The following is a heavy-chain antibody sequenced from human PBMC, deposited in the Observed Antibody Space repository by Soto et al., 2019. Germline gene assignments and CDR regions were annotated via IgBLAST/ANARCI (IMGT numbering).Heavy chain of an antibody. Sequence: EVQLVESGGGLIQPGGSLRLSCAASGFTVSSNYMSWVRQAPGKGLEWVSVIYSGGSTYYADSVKGRFTISRDNSKNTLYLQMNSLRAEDTAVYYCASSPYSGTTGYFDYWGQGTLVTVSS. V-gene: IGHV3-53*01. J-gene: IGHJ4*02. CDR1: GFTVSSNY. CDR2: IYSGGST. CDR3: ASSPYSGTTGYFDY. D-gene: IGHD1-26*01.